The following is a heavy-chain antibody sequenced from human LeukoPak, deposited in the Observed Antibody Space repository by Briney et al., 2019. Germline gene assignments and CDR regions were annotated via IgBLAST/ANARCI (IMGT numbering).Heavy chain of an antibody. Sequence: TGGSLRLSCAVSGFTFSSYSMNWVRRVPGKGREWVSYIGSSVSTRYYADSVKGRFTISRDNGKHSLYLQMNSLRAEDTAVYYCAREGSDFWSGYSKGYFDYWGQGTLVTVSS. CDR3: AREGSDFWSGYSKGYFDY. D-gene: IGHD3-3*01. CDR1: GFTFSSYS. CDR2: IGSSVSTR. V-gene: IGHV3-48*01. J-gene: IGHJ4*02.